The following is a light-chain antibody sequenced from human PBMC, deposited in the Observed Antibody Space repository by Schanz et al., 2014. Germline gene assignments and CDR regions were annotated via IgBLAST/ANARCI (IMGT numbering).Light chain of an antibody. CDR3: QQYVESPGT. V-gene: IGKV3-15*01. CDR1: QSISSN. Sequence: EIVMTQSPATLSVSPGERATLSCRASQSISSNLAWYQQKPGQAPRLLIYGASTRATGIPARFSGSGSGTDFTLTINRLEAEDFAVYYCQQYVESPGTFGQGTRLEI. J-gene: IGKJ1*01. CDR2: GAS.